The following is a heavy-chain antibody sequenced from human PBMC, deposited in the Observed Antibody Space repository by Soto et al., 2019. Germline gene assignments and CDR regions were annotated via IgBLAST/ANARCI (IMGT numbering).Heavy chain of an antibody. J-gene: IGHJ6*02. CDR3: ARAGAAPYYYYGLDI. V-gene: IGHV1-18*01. Sequence: QMMQSGAEVKKLGASVRVSCKTSGYTFTACDFYWVRQAPGQGLEWMGWIRAYNGDTNYAQKFQTRVTMTTDTSTDTAYMDLKSLTSDDTAIYYCARAGAAPYYYYGLDIWGQGTTVTVSS. D-gene: IGHD3-10*01. CDR1: GYTFTACD. CDR2: IRAYNGDT.